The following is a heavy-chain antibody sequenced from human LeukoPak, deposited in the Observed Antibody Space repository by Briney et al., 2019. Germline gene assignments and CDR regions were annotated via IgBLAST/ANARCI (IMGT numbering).Heavy chain of an antibody. CDR2: IIPIFGTA. J-gene: IGHJ6*03. CDR3: ARGVAARPSVYYYYMDV. V-gene: IGHV1-69*13. CDR1: GGTFSSYA. Sequence: GASVKVSCKASGGTFSSYAISWVRQAPGQGLEWMGGIIPIFGTANYAQKFQGRVTITADESTSTAYMELSSLRSEDTAVYYCARGVAARPSVYYYYMDVWGKGTTVTVSS. D-gene: IGHD6-6*01.